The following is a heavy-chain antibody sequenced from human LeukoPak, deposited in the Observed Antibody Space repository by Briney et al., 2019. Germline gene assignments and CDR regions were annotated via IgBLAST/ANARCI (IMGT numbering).Heavy chain of an antibody. CDR3: ARYSNYDSSGLRD. J-gene: IGHJ4*02. Sequence: SETLSLTCTVSGGSISSGDYYWSWIRQPPGKGLEWIGYIYYSGSTYYNPSLKSRVTISVDTSKNQFSLKLSSVTAADTAVYYCARYSNYDSSGLRDWGQGTLVTVSS. D-gene: IGHD3-22*01. V-gene: IGHV4-30-4*08. CDR1: GGSISSGDYY. CDR2: IYYSGST.